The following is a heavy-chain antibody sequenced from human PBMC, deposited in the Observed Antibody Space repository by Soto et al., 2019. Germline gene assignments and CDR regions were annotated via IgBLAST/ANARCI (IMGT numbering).Heavy chain of an antibody. V-gene: IGHV2-70*01. CDR2: IDWDDDK. CDR3: ARVPGIAAAGTKDYYYYGMDV. CDR1: GFSLSTSGMC. J-gene: IGHJ6*02. D-gene: IGHD6-13*01. Sequence: SGPTLVNPTQTLTLTCTFSGFSLSTSGMCVSWIRQPPGKALEWLALIDWDDDKYYSTSLKTRLTISKDTSKNQVVLTMTNMDPVDTATYYCARVPGIAAAGTKDYYYYGMDVWGQGTTVTVSS.